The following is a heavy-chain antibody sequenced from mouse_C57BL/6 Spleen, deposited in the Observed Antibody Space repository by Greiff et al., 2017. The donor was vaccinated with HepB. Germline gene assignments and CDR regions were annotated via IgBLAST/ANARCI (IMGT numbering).Heavy chain of an antibody. J-gene: IGHJ4*01. Sequence: QVHVKQSGAELVKPGASVKMSCKASGYTFTSYWITWVKQRPGQGLEWIGDIYPGSGSTNYNEKFKSKATLTVDTSSSTAYMQLSSLTSEDSAVYYCARWGYYYAMDYWGQGTSVTVSS. CDR1: GYTFTSYW. V-gene: IGHV1-55*01. CDR3: ARWGYYYAMDY. CDR2: IYPGSGST.